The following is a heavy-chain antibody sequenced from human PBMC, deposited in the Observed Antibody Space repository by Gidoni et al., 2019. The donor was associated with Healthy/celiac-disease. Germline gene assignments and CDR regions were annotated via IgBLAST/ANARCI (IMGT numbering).Heavy chain of an antibody. CDR1: GGYIISSNW. D-gene: IGHD7-27*01. CDR2: IYHSGST. Sequence: QVHLPESGQGLEKPSGTLSPTCAVSGGYIISSNWWRWVRQPPGKVLEWIGEIYHSGSTNHTPSLKSQVTISVDKSKNQFSLKLSSVTAADTAVYYCARSASSWGTFFQGTGLGYYFDYWGQGTLVTVSS. V-gene: IGHV4-4*02. J-gene: IGHJ4*02. CDR3: ARSASSWGTFFQGTGLGYYFDY.